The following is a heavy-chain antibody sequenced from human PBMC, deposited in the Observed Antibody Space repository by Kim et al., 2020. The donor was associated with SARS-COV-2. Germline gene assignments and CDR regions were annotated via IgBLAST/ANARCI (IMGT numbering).Heavy chain of an antibody. V-gene: IGHV5-51*01. Sequence: SPSFQGQVTNSADKSISTAYLQWSSLKASDTAMYYCARHPGEQLGSSFDYWGQGTLVTVSS. D-gene: IGHD6-13*01. CDR3: ARHPGEQLGSSFDY. J-gene: IGHJ4*02.